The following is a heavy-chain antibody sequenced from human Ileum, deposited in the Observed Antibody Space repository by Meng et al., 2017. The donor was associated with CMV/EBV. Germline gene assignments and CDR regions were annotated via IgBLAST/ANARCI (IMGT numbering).Heavy chain of an antibody. V-gene: IGHV3-74*01. J-gene: IGHJ4*02. CDR2: INSDGSTT. Sequence: GESLKISCAASGFTLSNFWMHWVRQAPGKGLVWVSRINSDGSTTTYADSVKGRFTISRDNAKNSLYLQMDNLRADDTAVYYCVREDIVVFDYWGQGTLVTVSS. CDR1: GFTLSNFW. CDR3: VREDIVVFDY. D-gene: IGHD2-15*01.